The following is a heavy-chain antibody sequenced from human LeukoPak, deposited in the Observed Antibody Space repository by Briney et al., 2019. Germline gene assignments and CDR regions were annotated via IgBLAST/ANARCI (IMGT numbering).Heavy chain of an antibody. CDR3: ARDTASSGYYYEY. V-gene: IGHV4-31*03. CDR1: GGSISSGGYY. J-gene: IGHJ4*02. CDR2: IYYSGST. Sequence: SETLSLTCTVSGGSISSGGYYWSWIRQHPGKGLEWIGYIYYSGSTHYNPSLKSRVTMSVDTSKNQFSLKLSSVTAADTAVYYCARDTASSGYYYEYWGQGTLVTVSS. D-gene: IGHD3-22*01.